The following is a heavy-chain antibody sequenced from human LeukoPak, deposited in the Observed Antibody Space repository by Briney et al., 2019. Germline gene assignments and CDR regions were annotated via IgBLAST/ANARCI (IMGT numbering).Heavy chain of an antibody. CDR2: IYFGGIT. D-gene: IGHD6-13*01. CDR3: ARVRGGSMWYSAEQTVGQTNH. CDR1: GDSISGSSHY. J-gene: IGHJ5*02. Sequence: SETLSLTCSVSGDSISGSSHYWAWIRQPPGKRLEWIGSIYFGGITLYNPSLKSRLSMSIDTSNNHFSLKLNSVTAADTAVYYCARVRGGSMWYSAEQTVGQTNHWGQGTLVTVSS. V-gene: IGHV4-39*07.